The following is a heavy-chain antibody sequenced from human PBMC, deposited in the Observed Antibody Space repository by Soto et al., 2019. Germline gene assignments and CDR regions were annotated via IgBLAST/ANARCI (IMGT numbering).Heavy chain of an antibody. D-gene: IGHD3-9*01. V-gene: IGHV1-24*01. CDR1: GYSLAELS. CDR3: ARVVYYDILTGYYTYYHYVKDV. Sequence: GASVKVSCKVSGYSLAELSMHWVRQAPGKGLEWMGGFDPEDGETIYAQKFQGRVTMTEDTSTDTAYMELSSLRSDDTAVYYCARVVYYDILTGYYTYYHYVKDVWGQGTTVTVSS. J-gene: IGHJ6*02. CDR2: FDPEDGET.